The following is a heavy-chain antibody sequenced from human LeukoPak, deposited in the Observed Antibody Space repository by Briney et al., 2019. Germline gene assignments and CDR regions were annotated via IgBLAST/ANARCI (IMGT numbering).Heavy chain of an antibody. CDR2: VLYDGNEK. D-gene: IGHD5-18*01. Sequence: GGSLRLSCAASGFTFSTYVMHWVRQAPGKGLEWVAFVLYDGNEKYYTDSVKGRFTISRDNSQNTLFQQLNSLRAEDTAVYYCAKSYGYAYPFDYWGQGTLVTVSS. CDR1: GFTFSTYV. J-gene: IGHJ4*02. CDR3: AKSYGYAYPFDY. V-gene: IGHV3-30*02.